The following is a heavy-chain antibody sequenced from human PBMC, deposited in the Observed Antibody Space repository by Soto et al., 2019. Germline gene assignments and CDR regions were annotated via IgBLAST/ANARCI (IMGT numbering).Heavy chain of an antibody. CDR2: ISSSSSTI. V-gene: IGHV3-48*02. J-gene: IGHJ5*02. Sequence: EVQLVESGGGLVQPGGSLRLSCAASGFTFSSYSMNWVRQAPGKGLEWVSYISSSSSTIYYADSVKGRFTISRDNAKNSLYLQMNSLRDEDTAVYYCVRGEFGDIVVVVAATSNRYNWFDPWGQGTLVTVSS. D-gene: IGHD2-15*01. CDR3: VRGEFGDIVVVVAATSNRYNWFDP. CDR1: GFTFSSYS.